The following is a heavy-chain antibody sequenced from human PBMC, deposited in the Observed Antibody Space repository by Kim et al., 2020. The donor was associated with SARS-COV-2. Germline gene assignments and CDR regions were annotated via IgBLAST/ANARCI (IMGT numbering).Heavy chain of an antibody. CDR2: ISWNSGTI. CDR1: GFTFDDYA. CDR3: AKSMRNMFLGGVYGMDA. V-gene: IGHV3-9*01. J-gene: IGHJ6*01. Sequence: GGSLRLSCAASGFTFDDYAMHWVRQAPGKGLEWVSGISWNSGTIGYADSVKGRFTISRDNAKNSLYLQMNSLRNEDTALYYCAKSMRNMFLGGVYGMDA. D-gene: IGHD3-10*02.